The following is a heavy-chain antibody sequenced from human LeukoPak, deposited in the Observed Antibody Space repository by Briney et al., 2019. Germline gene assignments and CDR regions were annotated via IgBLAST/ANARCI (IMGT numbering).Heavy chain of an antibody. D-gene: IGHD6-6*01. Sequence: SETLSLTCTVSGGSISTYYWSWIRQSPGKGLEWIGYIFYSGNTDYNPSLQSRVTISLDTSKNQFSLKLSSVTAADTALYYRARGYSSSSVLGYYYYYMDVWGKGTTVTVSS. CDR3: ARGYSSSSVLGYYYYYMDV. J-gene: IGHJ6*03. V-gene: IGHV4-59*01. CDR2: IFYSGNT. CDR1: GGSISTYY.